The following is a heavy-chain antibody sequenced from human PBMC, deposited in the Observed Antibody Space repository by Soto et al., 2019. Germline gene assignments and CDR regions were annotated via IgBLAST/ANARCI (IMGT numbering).Heavy chain of an antibody. CDR2: IYYSGST. D-gene: IGHD3-9*01. CDR3: ARDLRLVGTFDYYYYGMDV. J-gene: IGHJ6*02. CDR1: GGSISSYY. Sequence: SETLSRTWTVSGGSISSYYWSWIRQPPGKGLEWIGYIYYSGSTNYNPSLKSRVTISVDTSKNQFSLKLSSVTAADTAVYYCARDLRLVGTFDYYYYGMDVWGQGTTVTVSS. V-gene: IGHV4-59*01.